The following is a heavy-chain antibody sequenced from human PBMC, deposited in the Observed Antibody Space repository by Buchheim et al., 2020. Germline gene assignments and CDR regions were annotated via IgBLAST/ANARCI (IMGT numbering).Heavy chain of an antibody. J-gene: IGHJ4*02. CDR3: ARDRVSSSWPNFDY. CDR2: INPSGGST. D-gene: IGHD6-6*01. Sequence: QVQLVQSGAEVKKPGASAKVSCKASGYTFTRYSIYWVRQAPGQGLEWMGIINPSGGSTNYAQKFLGRVTMTRDTSTSTVYMELSSLRSEDTAVYYCARDRVSSSWPNFDYWAREP. V-gene: IGHV1-46*01. CDR1: GYTFTRYS.